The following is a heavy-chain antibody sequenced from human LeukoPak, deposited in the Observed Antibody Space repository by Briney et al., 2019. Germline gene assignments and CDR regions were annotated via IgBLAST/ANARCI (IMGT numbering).Heavy chain of an antibody. CDR2: ISSSGSTI. CDR1: GFTFSSYE. J-gene: IGHJ1*01. D-gene: IGHD3-10*01. V-gene: IGHV3-48*03. Sequence: GGSLRLSCAASGFTFSSYEMYWVRQAPGKGLEWVSYISSSGSTIYYADSVKGRFTISRDNAKNSLYPQMNSLRAEDTAVYYCAREGLRITMVRGVIIPAEYFQHWGQGTLVTVSS. CDR3: AREGLRITMVRGVIIPAEYFQH.